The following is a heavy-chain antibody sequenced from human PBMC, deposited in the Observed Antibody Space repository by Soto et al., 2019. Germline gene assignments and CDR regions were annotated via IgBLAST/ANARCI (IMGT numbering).Heavy chain of an antibody. CDR3: ASPKRFSYGMDV. Sequence: LSLTCTVSGGSISSGDYYWSWIRQPPGKGLEWIGYIYYSGSTYYNPSLKSRVTISVDTSKNQFSLKLSSVTAADTAVYYCASPKRFSYGMDVWGQGTTVTVSS. V-gene: IGHV4-30-4*01. CDR1: GGSISSGDYY. J-gene: IGHJ6*02. CDR2: IYYSGST. D-gene: IGHD3-3*01.